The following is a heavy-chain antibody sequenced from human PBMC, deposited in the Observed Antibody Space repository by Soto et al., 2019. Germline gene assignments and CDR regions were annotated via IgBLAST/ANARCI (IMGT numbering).Heavy chain of an antibody. Sequence: SETLSLTCTVSGGSISSGDYYWSWIRQPPGKGLEWIGYILYSGTTDYNPSLESRLTISVDTSKNQFSLKLTSVTAADTAVYYCARNGALDYWGRGTLVTVSS. D-gene: IGHD2-8*01. CDR1: GGSISSGDYY. V-gene: IGHV4-30-4*01. J-gene: IGHJ4*02. CDR3: ARNGALDY. CDR2: ILYSGTT.